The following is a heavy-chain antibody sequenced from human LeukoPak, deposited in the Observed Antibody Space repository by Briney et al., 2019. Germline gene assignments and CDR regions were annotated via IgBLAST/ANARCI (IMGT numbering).Heavy chain of an antibody. CDR3: ARDRGYYDSSGLDY. J-gene: IGHJ4*02. V-gene: IGHV3-21*01. D-gene: IGHD3-22*01. CDR2: ISSSSSYI. CDR1: GLTFSSYS. Sequence: GGSLRLSCAASGLTFSSYSMNWVRQAPGKGLEWVSSISSSSSYIYYADSVKGRFTISRDNAKNSLYLQMNSLRAEDTAVYYCARDRGYYDSSGLDYWGQGTLVTVSS.